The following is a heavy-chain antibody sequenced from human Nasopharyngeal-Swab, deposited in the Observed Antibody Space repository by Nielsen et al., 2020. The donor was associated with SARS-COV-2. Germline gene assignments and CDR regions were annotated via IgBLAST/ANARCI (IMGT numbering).Heavy chain of an antibody. D-gene: IGHD6-6*01. J-gene: IGHJ4*02. Sequence: GGSLRLSCKGSGYSFTSYWIGWVRQMPGKGLEWMGIIHPGDSETRYSPSFQGQVTISADKSINTAYLQWRSLKASDTAMYYCARRNQMAARPFDSWGQGTLVTVSS. CDR3: ARRNQMAARPFDS. V-gene: IGHV5-51*03. CDR1: GYSFTSYW. CDR2: IHPGDSET.